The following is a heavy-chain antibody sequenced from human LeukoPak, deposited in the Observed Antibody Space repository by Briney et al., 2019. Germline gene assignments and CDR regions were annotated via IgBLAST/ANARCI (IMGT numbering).Heavy chain of an antibody. CDR2: IYYSGST. CDR1: GGSISSYY. Sequence: ETLSLTCTVSGGSISSYYWSWIRQPPGKGLEWIGYIYYSGSTNYNPSLKSRVTISVDTSKNQFSLKLSSVTAADTAVYYCARGGYYYYMDVWGKGTTVTISS. J-gene: IGHJ6*03. CDR3: ARGGYYYYMDV. V-gene: IGHV4-59*08.